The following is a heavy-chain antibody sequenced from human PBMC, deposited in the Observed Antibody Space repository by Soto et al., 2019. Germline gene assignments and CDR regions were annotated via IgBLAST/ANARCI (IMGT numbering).Heavy chain of an antibody. V-gene: IGHV3-23*01. CDR3: AKTLSRLIAVAPLGF. D-gene: IGHD6-19*01. CDR1: GFTFSSYA. Sequence: PGGSLRLSCAASGFTFSSYAMSWVRQAPGKGLEWVSAISGSGGSTYYADSVKGRFTISRDNSKNTLYLQMNSLRAEDTAVYYCAKTLSRLIAVAPLGFWGQGTLVTVSS. J-gene: IGHJ4*02. CDR2: ISGSGGST.